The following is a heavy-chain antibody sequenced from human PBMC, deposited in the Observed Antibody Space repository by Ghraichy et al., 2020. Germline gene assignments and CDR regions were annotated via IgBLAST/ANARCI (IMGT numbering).Heavy chain of an antibody. CDR1: GFSFSDSS. V-gene: IGHV3-48*01. J-gene: IGHJ2*01. Sequence: GGSLRLSCEGSGFSFSDSSMIWVRLTPRKALEWVSYITGSSITIFYTDSVKGRFTISRDNATNTLYLQMNSLRAEDTAVYYCARLPLPRRAAVGDWYFDLWGRGTLVTVSS. D-gene: IGHD6-13*01. CDR2: ITGSSITI. CDR3: ARLPLPRRAAVGDWYFDL.